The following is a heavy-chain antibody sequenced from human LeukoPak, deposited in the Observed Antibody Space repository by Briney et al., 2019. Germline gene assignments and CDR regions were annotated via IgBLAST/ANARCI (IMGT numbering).Heavy chain of an antibody. CDR2: IYYSGST. CDR3: ARDRWFDP. V-gene: IGHV4-59*12. J-gene: IGHJ5*02. Sequence: SETLSLTCTVSGGSISDYYWSWIRQPPGKGLEWIGHIYYSGSTYYNPSLKSRVTISLDTSKNQFSLKLTSVTAADTAVYYCARDRWFDPWGQGTLVTVSS. CDR1: GGSISDYY.